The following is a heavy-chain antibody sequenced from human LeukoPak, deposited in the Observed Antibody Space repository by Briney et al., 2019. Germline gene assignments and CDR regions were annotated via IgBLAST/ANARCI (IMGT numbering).Heavy chain of an antibody. J-gene: IGHJ4*02. D-gene: IGHD6-13*01. Sequence: PSETLSLTCTVSGGSIRSYYWSWIRQPPGKGLEWIGYMYYRGNTNYNPSLKSRVTISVDTSKNQFSLKLSSVTAADTAVYYCATGVHGIAAAGDYYFDYWGQGTLVTVSS. CDR2: MYYRGNT. CDR3: ATGVHGIAAAGDYYFDY. V-gene: IGHV4-59*01. CDR1: GGSIRSYY.